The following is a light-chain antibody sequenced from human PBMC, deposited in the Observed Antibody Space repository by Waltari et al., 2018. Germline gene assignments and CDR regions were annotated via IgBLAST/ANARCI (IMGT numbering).Light chain of an antibody. Sequence: QTVLTPEPSLPVSPGGTVPLTFAFSSGSVSSTSSAPWYQQTPGQAPRTLVYKGNGRSSGVPDRFSGSILGNKAALTITGAQADDESDYYCSMYMGSGIWVFGGGTKLTVL. CDR3: SMYMGSGIWV. V-gene: IGLV8-61*01. CDR1: SGSVSSTSS. CDR2: KGN. J-gene: IGLJ3*02.